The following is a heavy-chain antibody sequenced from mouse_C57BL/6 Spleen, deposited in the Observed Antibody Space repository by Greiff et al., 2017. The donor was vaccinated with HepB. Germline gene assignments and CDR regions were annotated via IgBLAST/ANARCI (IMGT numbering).Heavy chain of an antibody. CDR2: IDPSDSYT. CDR1: GYTFTSYW. Sequence: QLQQPGAELVKPGASVKLSCKASGYTFTSYWMQWVKQRPGQGLEWIGEIDPSDSYTNYNQKFKGKATLTVDTSSSTAYMQLSSLTSEDSAVYYCARRYYGSSYRNAMDYWGQGTSVTVSS. V-gene: IGHV1-50*01. CDR3: ARRYYGSSYRNAMDY. J-gene: IGHJ4*01. D-gene: IGHD1-1*01.